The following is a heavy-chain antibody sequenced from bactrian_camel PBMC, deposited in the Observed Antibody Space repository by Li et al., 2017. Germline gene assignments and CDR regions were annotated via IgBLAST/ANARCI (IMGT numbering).Heavy chain of an antibody. J-gene: IGHJ4*01. CDR1: RYPYTTDH. Sequence: QLVESGGGSVQAGGSLRLSCGLPRYPYTTDHMGWFRQAPGKGREGVAAIYFGGAGTFYADTVKGRFTISQTNVKNTVYLQTDSVNPEDTAMYYCAAAALGTFYGWRDTRSYESWGQGT. V-gene: IGHV3S40*01. D-gene: IGHD5*01. CDR2: IYFGGAGT. CDR3: AAAALGTFYGWRDTRSYES.